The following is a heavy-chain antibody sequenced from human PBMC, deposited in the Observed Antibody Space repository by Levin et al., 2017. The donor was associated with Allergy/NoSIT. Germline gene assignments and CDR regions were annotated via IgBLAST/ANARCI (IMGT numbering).Heavy chain of an antibody. J-gene: IGHJ4*02. Sequence: SGPTLVKPTQTLTLTCTFSGFSLTTSGVGVGWIRQPPGKALEWRALIYWDDDKRYSPSLKSRLTITKDTSKNQVVLTMTNLDPVDTGTYFCAHSAKYNYGYGNFDSGGQGTLVTVSS. V-gene: IGHV2-5*02. D-gene: IGHD5-18*01. CDR2: IYWDDDK. CDR3: AHSAKYNYGYGNFDS. CDR1: GFSLTTSGVG.